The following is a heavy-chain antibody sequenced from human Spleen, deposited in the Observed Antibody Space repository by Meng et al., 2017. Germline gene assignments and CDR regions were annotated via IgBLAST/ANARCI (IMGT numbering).Heavy chain of an antibody. Sequence: SETLSLTCAVYGGSFSGYYWSWIRQPPGKGLEWIGEINHSGSTNYNPSLKSRVTISVDTSKNQFSLKLSSVTAADTAVYYCARGTTYYDFWSGYSLSGMDVWGQGTTVTVSS. J-gene: IGHJ6*02. D-gene: IGHD3-3*01. CDR2: INHSGST. CDR1: GGSFSGYY. V-gene: IGHV4-34*01. CDR3: ARGTTYYDFWSGYSLSGMDV.